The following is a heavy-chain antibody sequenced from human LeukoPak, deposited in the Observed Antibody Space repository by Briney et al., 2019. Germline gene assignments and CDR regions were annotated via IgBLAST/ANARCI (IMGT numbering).Heavy chain of an antibody. CDR3: AGYHWNSGVVY. CDR1: GFTFSDYA. Sequence: GGSLRLSCAASGFTFSDYAMSWIRQAPGQGLEWVSYISRSGDTIDYADSVKGRFSISRDNAKNSLYLQTTSLRAEDTAVYYCAGYHWNSGVVYWGQGTLVTVSS. CDR2: ISRSGDTI. V-gene: IGHV3-11*01. J-gene: IGHJ4*02. D-gene: IGHD1-7*01.